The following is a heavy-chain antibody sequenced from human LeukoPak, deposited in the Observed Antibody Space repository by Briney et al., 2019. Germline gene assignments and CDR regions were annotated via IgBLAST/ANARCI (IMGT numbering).Heavy chain of an antibody. CDR2: ISSSSSYI. CDR3: ARSRDDWLSH. Sequence: GGSLRLSCAASGFTFSGFAMSWVRQAPGKGLEWVSSISSSSSYIYYADSVKGRFTISRDNAKNSLYLQMNSLRAEDTAVYYCARSRDDWLSHWGQGTLVTVSS. J-gene: IGHJ4*02. D-gene: IGHD3-9*01. CDR1: GFTFSGFA. V-gene: IGHV3-21*01.